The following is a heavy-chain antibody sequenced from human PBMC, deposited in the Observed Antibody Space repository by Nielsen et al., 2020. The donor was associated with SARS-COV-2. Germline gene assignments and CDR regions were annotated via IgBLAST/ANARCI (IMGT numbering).Heavy chain of an antibody. V-gene: IGHV3-30-3*01. CDR2: ISYDGSNK. D-gene: IGHD2-2*01. J-gene: IGHJ5*02. CDR1: GFTFSSYA. CDR3: ARDLQGYCSSTSCYSIVFLPDLYNWFDP. Sequence: GESLKISCAASGFTFSSYAMHWVRQAPGKGLEWVAVISYDGSNKYYADSVKGRFTISRDNSKNTLYLQMNSLRAEDTAVYYCARDLQGYCSSTSCYSIVFLPDLYNWFDPWGQGTLVTVSS.